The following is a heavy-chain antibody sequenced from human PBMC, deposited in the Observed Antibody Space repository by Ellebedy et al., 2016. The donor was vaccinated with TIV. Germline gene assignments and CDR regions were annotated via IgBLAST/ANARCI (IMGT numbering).Heavy chain of an antibody. CDR1: GFTFSNAW. CDR3: TTATLNRYCSSTTCYEIS. Sequence: GGSLRLSXAASGFTFSNAWMTWVRQAPGKGLEWVGRIKSKTDGGTTDYAAPVKGRFTISRDDSKNTLYLQMNSLKTEDTAVYYCTTATLNRYCSSTTCYEISWGQGTLVTVSS. V-gene: IGHV3-15*01. D-gene: IGHD2-2*01. CDR2: IKSKTDGGTT. J-gene: IGHJ5*02.